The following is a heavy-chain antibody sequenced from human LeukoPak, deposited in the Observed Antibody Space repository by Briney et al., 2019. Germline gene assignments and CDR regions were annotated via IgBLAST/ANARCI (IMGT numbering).Heavy chain of an antibody. J-gene: IGHJ4*02. CDR3: AREPYNWNQLSFFDY. V-gene: IGHV4-30-2*01. CDR2: IYRSGST. Sequence: SETLSLTCAVSGGSISSGDYSWSWIRQPPGKGLEWIGYIYRSGSTYYNPSLKSRVTISVDRSKNQFSLKLSSVTAADTAVYYCAREPYNWNQLSFFDYWGQGTLVTVSS. CDR1: GGSISSGDYS. D-gene: IGHD1-20*01.